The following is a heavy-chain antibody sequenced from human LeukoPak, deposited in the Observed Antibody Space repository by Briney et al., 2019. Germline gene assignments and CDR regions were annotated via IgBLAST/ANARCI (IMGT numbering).Heavy chain of an antibody. CDR1: GRSFSGYY. D-gene: IGHD3-22*01. Sequence: SETLSLTCAVYGRSFSGYYWSWIRQPPGKGLEWIGEINHSGSTNYNPSLKSRVTISVDTSKNQFSLKLSSVTAADTAVYYCAREFYYYDSSGYYATYDYWGQGTLVTVSS. V-gene: IGHV4-34*01. CDR3: AREFYYYDSSGYYATYDY. CDR2: INHSGST. J-gene: IGHJ4*02.